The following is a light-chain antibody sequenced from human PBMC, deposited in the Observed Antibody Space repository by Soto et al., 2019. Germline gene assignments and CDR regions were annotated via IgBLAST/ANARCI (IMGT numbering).Light chain of an antibody. CDR3: QQYGSSPIT. J-gene: IGKJ5*01. CDR2: GAS. Sequence: EIVLTQSPGTLSLSPGERATLSCRASQSVSSSYLAWYQQKPGQPPRLLIYGASSRATGIPDRFSGSGFGTDYTLTISRLEPEDFAVYYCQQYGSSPITFGQGTRLEIK. CDR1: QSVSSSY. V-gene: IGKV3-20*01.